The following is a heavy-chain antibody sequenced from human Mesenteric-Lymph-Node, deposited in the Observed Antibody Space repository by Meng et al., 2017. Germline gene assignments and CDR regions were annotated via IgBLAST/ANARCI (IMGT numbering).Heavy chain of an antibody. CDR2: ISWNSGSI. CDR1: GFTFDDYA. D-gene: IGHD4-17*01. Sequence: SLKISCAASGFTFDDYAMHWVRQAPGKGLEWVSGISWNSGSIGYADSVKGRFTISRDNSKNTLYLQMNSLRAEDTAVYYCAKRVITVTTSGSDYWGQGTLVTVSS. V-gene: IGHV3-9*01. CDR3: AKRVITVTTSGSDY. J-gene: IGHJ4*02.